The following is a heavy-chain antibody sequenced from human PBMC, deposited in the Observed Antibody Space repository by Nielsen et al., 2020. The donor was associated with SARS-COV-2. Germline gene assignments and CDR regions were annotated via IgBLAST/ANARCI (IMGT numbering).Heavy chain of an antibody. Sequence: GGSLRLSCAASEFTFTTYWMSWVRQAPGKGLEWVANIKQDGSEKYYVDSVKGRFIISRDNAKNSLYLQMNSLRTEDTAVYFCARVNPVSDSWFDALDIWGQGTMVTVSS. V-gene: IGHV3-7*03. CDR2: IKQDGSEK. CDR3: ARVNPVSDSWFDALDI. D-gene: IGHD6-13*01. J-gene: IGHJ3*02. CDR1: EFTFTTYW.